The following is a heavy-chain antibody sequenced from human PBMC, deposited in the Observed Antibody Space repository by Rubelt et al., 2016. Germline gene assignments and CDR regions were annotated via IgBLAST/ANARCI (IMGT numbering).Heavy chain of an antibody. D-gene: IGHD4-17*01. Sequence: PGKGLEWVSAISGSGGSTYYADSVKGRFTISRDNSKNTLYLQMNSLRAEDTAVYYCARDLYGDSKGNAFDIWGQGTMVTVSS. V-gene: IGHV3-23*01. CDR3: ARDLYGDSKGNAFDI. J-gene: IGHJ3*02. CDR2: ISGSGGST.